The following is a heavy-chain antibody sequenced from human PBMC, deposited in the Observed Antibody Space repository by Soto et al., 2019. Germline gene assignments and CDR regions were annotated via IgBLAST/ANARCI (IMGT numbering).Heavy chain of an antibody. D-gene: IGHD6-25*01. V-gene: IGHV3-23*01. CDR2: ISSSSGST. CDR3: AKQPLKVPLRFDY. Sequence: EEQLLESGGGLVQPGGSLRLSYAASGFTFGTYAMAWVRQAPGKGQEWVSSISSSSGSTFYADSVKGRFTISRDNSENTLSLQMNSLRAEDTAVYYCAKQPLKVPLRFDYWGQGTLVTVSS. J-gene: IGHJ4*02. CDR1: GFTFGTYA.